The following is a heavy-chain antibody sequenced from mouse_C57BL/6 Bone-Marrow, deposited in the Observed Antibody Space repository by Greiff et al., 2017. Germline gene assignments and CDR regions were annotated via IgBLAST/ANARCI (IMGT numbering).Heavy chain of an antibody. V-gene: IGHV1-74*01. CDR2: LHPSDSDT. J-gene: IGHJ3*01. D-gene: IGHD2-4*01. CDR1: GYTFTSYW. CDR3: AIHDYDWFAY. Sequence: VHLQQPGAELVKPGASVKVSCKASGYTFTSYWMHWVKQRPGQGLEWIGRLHPSDSDTNYNQKFKGNATLTVDKSSSTAYMQLSSLTSEDSAVYYCAIHDYDWFAYWGQGTLVTVSA.